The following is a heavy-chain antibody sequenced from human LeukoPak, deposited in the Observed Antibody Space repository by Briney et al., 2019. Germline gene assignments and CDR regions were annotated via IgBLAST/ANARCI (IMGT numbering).Heavy chain of an antibody. CDR2: IYYSGST. V-gene: IGHV4-31*03. D-gene: IGHD3-10*01. CDR3: ARMPNMVRGVMDY. J-gene: IGHJ4*02. CDR1: GVSISSGGYY. Sequence: PSETLSLTCTVSGVSISSGGYYWIWIRQHPGKDLEWTGYIYYSGSTYYNPSLKSRVTISVDTSKNQFSLKLSSVTAADTAVYYCARMPNMVRGVMDYWGQGTLVTVSS.